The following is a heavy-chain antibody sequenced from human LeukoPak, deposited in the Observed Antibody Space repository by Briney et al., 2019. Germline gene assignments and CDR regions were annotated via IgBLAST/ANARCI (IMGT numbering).Heavy chain of an antibody. Sequence: ASVKVSCKASGHTFTTYYMHWVRQAPGQGLEWMGIINPSSGSTTYAQKFQGRVTMTSDTSTSTVYMELSSLRSDDTAVYYCAREECSSTSCYTEFDYWGQGTLVTVSS. J-gene: IGHJ4*02. V-gene: IGHV1-46*01. CDR1: GHTFTTYY. CDR2: INPSSGST. CDR3: AREECSSTSCYTEFDY. D-gene: IGHD2-2*02.